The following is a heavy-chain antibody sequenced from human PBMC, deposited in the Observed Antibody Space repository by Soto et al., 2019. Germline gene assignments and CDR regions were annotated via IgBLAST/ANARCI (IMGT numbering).Heavy chain of an antibody. V-gene: IGHV4-4*07. J-gene: IGHJ3*02. D-gene: IGHD3-22*01. Sequence: PSETLSLTCTVSGASINTFYWTWIRQSAGRGLEWIGRIYSRGTTNYNPSLKSRVTMSVEKSNNQFSLKLSSVSAADTAVHFCATDSSGYYAKGSFDIWGQGTMVT. CDR3: ATDSSGYYAKGSFDI. CDR2: IYSRGTT. CDR1: GASINTFY.